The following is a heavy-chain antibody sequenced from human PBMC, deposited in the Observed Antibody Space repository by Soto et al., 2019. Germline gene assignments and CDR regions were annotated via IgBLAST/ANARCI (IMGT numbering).Heavy chain of an antibody. CDR3: VGQWLAGYGAFDP. V-gene: IGHV4-4*02. J-gene: IGHJ5*02. Sequence: QVQLQEAGPGLVKPSGTLSLTCAVSGGSVSSDKWWSWVRQPPGKGLERIGEIHGVGTTKDNPFRTSRVTIRAAKAKIPFFVMLTSGTAADTAVYFCVGQWLAGYGAFDPWGQGTLVTVSS. CDR2: IHGVGTT. CDR1: GGSVSSDKW. D-gene: IGHD6-19*01.